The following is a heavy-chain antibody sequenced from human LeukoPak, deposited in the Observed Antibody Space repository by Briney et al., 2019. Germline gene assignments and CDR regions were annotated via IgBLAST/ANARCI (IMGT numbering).Heavy chain of an antibody. CDR1: GGSISSSSYY. D-gene: IGHD6-19*01. V-gene: IGHV4-39*07. Sequence: SETLSLTCTVSGGSISSSSYYWGWIRQPPGKGLEWIGSMYHGGSTYYNPSLKSRVTISLDTSKNQFSLKVRSVTAADTAVYYCTRDASMKSTGWYVGYYSGMDVWGKGTTVTVST. J-gene: IGHJ6*04. CDR2: MYHGGST. CDR3: TRDASMKSTGWYVGYYSGMDV.